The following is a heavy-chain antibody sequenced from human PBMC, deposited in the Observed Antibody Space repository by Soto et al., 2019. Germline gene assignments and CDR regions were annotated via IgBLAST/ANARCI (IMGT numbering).Heavy chain of an antibody. D-gene: IGHD2-21*01. V-gene: IGHV3-30*03. CDR3: ATENQHLVHDY. J-gene: IGHJ4*01. Sequence: QVQLVESGGGVVRPGRSLRLTCAASGFTFRNYGMNWVRQAPGKGLEWVAVISHDGSDKYYADSMKGRFIISRDNSENTLFLNMNSLKPEDTAVYYGATENQHLVHDYWGNGTLVTVSS. CDR1: GFTFRNYG. CDR2: ISHDGSDK.